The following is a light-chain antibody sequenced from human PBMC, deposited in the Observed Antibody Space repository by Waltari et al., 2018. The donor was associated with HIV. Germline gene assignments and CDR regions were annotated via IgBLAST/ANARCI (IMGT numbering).Light chain of an antibody. Sequence: DIQLTQSPTSLSASVGDRVTITCQASQDISNYLSWYQQKPGKAPKLLIYDASNLETGVPSRFSGSGSGANFTFTISSLLPEDCATYYCQQYDNFPLFGGGTRVEIQ. V-gene: IGKV1-33*01. CDR2: DAS. CDR3: QQYDNFPL. CDR1: QDISNY. J-gene: IGKJ4*01.